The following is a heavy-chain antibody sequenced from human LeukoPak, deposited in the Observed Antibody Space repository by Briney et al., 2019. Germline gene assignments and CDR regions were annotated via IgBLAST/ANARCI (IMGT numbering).Heavy chain of an antibody. CDR2: ISSTSTYI. CDR1: GFTFSSYS. Sequence: GGSLRLSCAASGFTFSSYSVNWVRQAPGKGLEWVSSISSTSTYIYYADSVTGRFTISRDNARNSLYLQMNSLRAEDTAVYYCARKMWELLGVYYHYYMDVWGKGTTVTVSS. D-gene: IGHD1-26*01. J-gene: IGHJ6*03. CDR3: ARKMWELLGVYYHYYMDV. V-gene: IGHV3-21*01.